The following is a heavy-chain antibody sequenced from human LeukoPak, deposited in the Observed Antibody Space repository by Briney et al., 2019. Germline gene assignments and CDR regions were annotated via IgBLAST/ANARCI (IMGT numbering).Heavy chain of an antibody. J-gene: IGHJ6*02. D-gene: IGHD6-13*01. CDR2: ISYDGSNK. V-gene: IGHV3-30-3*01. Sequence: GGSLRLSCAASGFTFSSYAMHWVRQAPGKGLEWVAVISYDGSNKYYADSVKGRFTISRDNSKNTLYLQMNSLRAEDTAVYYCARDGPRPYSSSWYDYYHYYGMDVWGQGTTVTVSS. CDR3: ARDGPRPYSSSWYDYYHYYGMDV. CDR1: GFTFSSYA.